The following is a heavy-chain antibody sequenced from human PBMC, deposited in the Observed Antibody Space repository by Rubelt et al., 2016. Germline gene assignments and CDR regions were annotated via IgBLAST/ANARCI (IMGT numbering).Heavy chain of an antibody. V-gene: IGHV4-34*01. D-gene: IGHD3-22*01. CDR2: INHSGST. CDR3: ARRWLHVGYFQH. Sequence: QVQLQQWGAGLLKPSETLSLTGAVYGGSFSGYYWSWIRQPPGKGLEWIGEINHSGSTNYNPSLRIRVPISVDTAKNQFSLKLSSVTSADTAVYYCARRWLHVGYFQHWGQGTLVTVSS. J-gene: IGHJ1*01. CDR1: GGSFSGYY.